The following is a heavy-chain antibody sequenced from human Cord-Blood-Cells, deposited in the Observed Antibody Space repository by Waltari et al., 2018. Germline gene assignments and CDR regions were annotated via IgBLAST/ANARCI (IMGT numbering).Heavy chain of an antibody. CDR1: GFTFDDYA. Sequence: EVQLVESGGGLVQPGRSLRLSCAASGFTFDDYAMHWVRQAPGKGLEWGSGISWNSGSIGYADSVKGRFTISRDNAKNSLYLQMNSLRAEDTALYYCAKDPLHGSGSYFDYWGQGTLVTVSS. CDR3: AKDPLHGSGSYFDY. D-gene: IGHD3-10*01. J-gene: IGHJ4*02. CDR2: ISWNSGSI. V-gene: IGHV3-9*01.